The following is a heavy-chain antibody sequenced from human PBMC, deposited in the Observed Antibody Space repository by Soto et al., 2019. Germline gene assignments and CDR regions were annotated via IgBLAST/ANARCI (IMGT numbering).Heavy chain of an antibody. J-gene: IGHJ6*04. Sequence: GGSLILSCVASGFTLSDYAMAWVRQSPGKGLEWVSSISGSGGSTYYADSVKGRFTISRDNSKNTVFLQMNSLRAEDTAVDDCATDPGMDGWGKGDTVTVYS. V-gene: IGHV3-23*01. CDR2: ISGSGGST. CDR1: GFTLSDYA. CDR3: ATDPGMDG.